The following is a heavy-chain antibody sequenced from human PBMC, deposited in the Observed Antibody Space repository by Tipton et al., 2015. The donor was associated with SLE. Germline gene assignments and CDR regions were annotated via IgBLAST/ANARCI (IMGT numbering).Heavy chain of an antibody. D-gene: IGHD6-19*01. V-gene: IGHV3-30*18. CDR1: GFTFSSYG. J-gene: IGHJ6*03. Sequence: QLVQSGGGVVQPGRSLRLSCAASGFTFSSYGMHWVRQAPGKGLEWVAVISYDGNNKDYADSVKGRFTISRDNSKNTLYLQMNSLRAEDAAVYYCAKDWYTSGWYYYYYMDVWGKGTTVTVSS. CDR2: ISYDGNNK. CDR3: AKDWYTSGWYYYYYMDV.